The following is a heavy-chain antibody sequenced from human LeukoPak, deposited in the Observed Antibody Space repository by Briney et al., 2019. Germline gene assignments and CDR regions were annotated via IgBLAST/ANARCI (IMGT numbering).Heavy chain of an antibody. CDR3: AKGENYYGSGRDYFTY. J-gene: IGHJ4*02. CDR2: INPKSGGT. V-gene: IGHV1-2*02. Sequence: ASVKVSCKASGYTFTGYYMHWVRQAPGQGLEWMGWINPKSGGTNYAREFQGRVTMTRDTSISIVYMELTRLRSDDTAMYYCAKGENYYGSGRDYFTYWGQGILVTVSS. D-gene: IGHD3-10*01. CDR1: GYTFTGYY.